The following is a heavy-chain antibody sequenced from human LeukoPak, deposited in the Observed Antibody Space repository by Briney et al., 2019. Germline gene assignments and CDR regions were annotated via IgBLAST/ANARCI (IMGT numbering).Heavy chain of an antibody. J-gene: IGHJ4*02. CDR2: ISAYNGNT. V-gene: IGHV1-18*01. CDR3: ARTDYDFWSGYYTH. Sequence: ASVKVSCKASGYTFTSYGISWVRQAPGQGLEWMGWISAYNGNTNYAQKLQGRVTMTTDTSTSTAYMELRGLRSDDTAVYYCARTDYDFWSGYYTHWGQGTLVTVSS. D-gene: IGHD3-3*01. CDR1: GYTFTSYG.